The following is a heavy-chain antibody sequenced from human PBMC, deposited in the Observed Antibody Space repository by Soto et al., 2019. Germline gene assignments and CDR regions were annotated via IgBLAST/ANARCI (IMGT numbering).Heavy chain of an antibody. CDR2: IYPGDSDT. D-gene: IGHD3-22*01. J-gene: IGHJ4*01. CDR3: ARRDTSGYVY. CDR1: GYSFTSFW. V-gene: IGHV5-51*01. Sequence: SKKISCKGAGYSFTSFWIGWVRQMHGKGLEWMGIIYPGDSDTRYSPSFQGQVTISADKSISTAYLQWSSLKASNTAMYYCARRDTSGYVYWGQGTLVTVPS.